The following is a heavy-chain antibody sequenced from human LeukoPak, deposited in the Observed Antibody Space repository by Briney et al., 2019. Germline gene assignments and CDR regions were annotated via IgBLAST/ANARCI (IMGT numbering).Heavy chain of an antibody. Sequence: GGSLRLSCAASGFTFSDYYMSWIRQAPGKGLEWVSYISGSANNIYYADSVKGRFTISRDNSKNTLYLQMNSLRAEDTAVYYCARDGGRSSSWYVSLDYWGQGTLVTVSS. CDR1: GFTFSDYY. CDR3: ARDGGRSSSWYVSLDY. CDR2: ISGSANNI. V-gene: IGHV3-11*04. J-gene: IGHJ4*02. D-gene: IGHD6-13*01.